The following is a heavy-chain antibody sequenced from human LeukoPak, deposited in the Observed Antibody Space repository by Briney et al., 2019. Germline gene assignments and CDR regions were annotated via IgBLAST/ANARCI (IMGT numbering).Heavy chain of an antibody. V-gene: IGHV3-21*01. CDR1: GFTFSSYS. Sequence: GGSLRLSCAASGFTFSSYSMNWVRQAPGKGLEWVSSISSSSSYIYYADSVKGRFTISRDNAKNSLYLQMNSLRAEDTAVYYCARAPIAAAGKTTPFDYWGQGTLVTVSS. J-gene: IGHJ4*02. D-gene: IGHD6-13*01. CDR2: ISSSSSYI. CDR3: ARAPIAAAGKTTPFDY.